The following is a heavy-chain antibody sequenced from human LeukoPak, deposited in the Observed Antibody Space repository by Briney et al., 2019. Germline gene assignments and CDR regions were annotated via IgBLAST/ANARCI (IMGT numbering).Heavy chain of an antibody. D-gene: IGHD2-2*01. J-gene: IGHJ3*02. Sequence: PSETLSLTCTVSGGSISSYYWSWIRQPPGKGLEWIGYIYYSGSTNYNPSLKSRVTISADTSKNQFSLKLSSVTAADTAVYYCASSLGYCSSTSCFAGAFDIWGQGTMVTVSS. CDR3: ASSLGYCSSTSCFAGAFDI. CDR1: GGSISSYY. CDR2: IYYSGST. V-gene: IGHV4-59*01.